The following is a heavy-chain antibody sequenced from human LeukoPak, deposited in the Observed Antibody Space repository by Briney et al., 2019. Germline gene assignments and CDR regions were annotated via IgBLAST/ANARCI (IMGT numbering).Heavy chain of an antibody. D-gene: IGHD4-23*01. CDR1: GYTFTSYA. V-gene: IGHV1-3*01. CDR2: INAGNGNT. J-gene: IGHJ4*02. Sequence: VASVKVSCKASGYTFTSYAMHWVRQAPGQRLEWMGWINAGNGNTKYSQKFQGRVTITRDTSASTAYIELSSLRSEDTAVYYCARDRYTTVVTPGIASYWGQGTLVTVSS. CDR3: ARDRYTTVVTPGIASY.